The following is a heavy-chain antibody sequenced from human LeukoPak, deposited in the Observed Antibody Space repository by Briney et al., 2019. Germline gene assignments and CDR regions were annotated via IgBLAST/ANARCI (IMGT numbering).Heavy chain of an antibody. D-gene: IGHD3-16*02. CDR1: GFTFSSYS. J-gene: IGHJ4*02. V-gene: IGHV3-48*02. CDR2: ISSSSSTI. CDR3: ARDHDYVWGSYPIPY. Sequence: PGGSLRLSCAASGFTFSSYSMNWVRQAPGKGLEWVSYISSSSSTIYYADSVKGRFTISRDNAKNSLYLQMNSLRDEDTAVYYCARDHDYVWGSYPIPYWGQGTLVTVSS.